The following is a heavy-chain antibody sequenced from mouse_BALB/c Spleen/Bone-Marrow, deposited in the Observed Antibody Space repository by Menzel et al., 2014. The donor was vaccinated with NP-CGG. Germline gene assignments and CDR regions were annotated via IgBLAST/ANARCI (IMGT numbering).Heavy chain of an antibody. D-gene: IGHD1-1*01. Sequence: DEKLVESGGGLVQPGGSRKLSCAASGFTFSSFGMHWVRQAPEKGLEWVAYISSGSSTIYYADTVMGRFTISRDNPKNTLFLQMTSLRSEDTAMYYCARSGSSSGYFDYWGQGTTLTVSS. CDR2: ISSGSSTI. V-gene: IGHV5-17*02. CDR1: GFTFSSFG. CDR3: ARSGSSSGYFDY. J-gene: IGHJ2*01.